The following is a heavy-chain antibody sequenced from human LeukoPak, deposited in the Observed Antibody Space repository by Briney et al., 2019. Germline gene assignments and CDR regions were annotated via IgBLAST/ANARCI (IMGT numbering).Heavy chain of an antibody. CDR1: GFTFSSYA. D-gene: IGHD5-18*01. V-gene: IGHV3-23*01. Sequence: GGSLRLSCAASGFTFSSYAMSWVRQAPGKGLEWVSVISVSGGSTYYADSVKGRFTISRDDSKSTLYLQMNSLRPEDTAVYYCAKEKLPSGYSFLTDYWGQGTLVTVSS. CDR3: AKEKLPSGYSFLTDY. J-gene: IGHJ4*02. CDR2: ISVSGGST.